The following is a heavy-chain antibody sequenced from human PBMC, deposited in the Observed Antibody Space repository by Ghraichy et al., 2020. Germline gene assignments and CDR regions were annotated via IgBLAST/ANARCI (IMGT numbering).Heavy chain of an antibody. CDR3: ARGLLFGDPVTGVDY. CDR2: MNPNSGNV. V-gene: IGHV1-8*01. J-gene: IGHJ4*02. Sequence: ASVKVSCKASGYSFSRYDIHWVRQATGQGLEWMGWMNPNSGNVGYAQNFQGRVTMTRNTSITTDYMELSSLRSEDTAVDYGARGLLFGDPVTGVDYWGQGTLVTASS. CDR1: GYSFSRYD. D-gene: IGHD4-17*01.